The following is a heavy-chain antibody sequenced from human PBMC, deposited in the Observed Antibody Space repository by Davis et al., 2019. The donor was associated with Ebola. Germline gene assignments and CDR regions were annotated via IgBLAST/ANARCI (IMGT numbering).Heavy chain of an antibody. CDR2: IYPGDSDT. D-gene: IGHD6-19*01. CDR1: GYSFTSYW. J-gene: IGHJ4*02. V-gene: IGHV5-51*01. Sequence: PGGSLRLSCKGSGYSFTSYWIGWVRQMPGKGLEWMGIIYPGDSDTRYSPSFQGQVTISADKSISTAYLQWSSLKASDTAMYYCARLVLTSQYSSGWFDYWGQGTLVTVSS. CDR3: ARLVLTSQYSSGWFDY.